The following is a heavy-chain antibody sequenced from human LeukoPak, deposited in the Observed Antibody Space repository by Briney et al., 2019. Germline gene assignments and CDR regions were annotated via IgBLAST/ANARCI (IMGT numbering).Heavy chain of an antibody. CDR2: ISYDGRNK. V-gene: IGHV3-30*04. J-gene: IGHJ5*02. CDR1: GFTFSDYA. D-gene: IGHD2-21*01. CDR3: ARDDWGFDP. Sequence: GGSLRLSCAASGFTFSDYAMHWVRQAPGKGLEWVAFISYDGRNKYYADSVKGRFTISRDNSKNTLYLQTNSLRAEDTAVFYCARDDWGFDPWGQGTLVTVSS.